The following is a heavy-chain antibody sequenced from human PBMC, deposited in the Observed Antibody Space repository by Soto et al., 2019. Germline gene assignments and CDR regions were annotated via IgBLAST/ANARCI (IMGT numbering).Heavy chain of an antibody. V-gene: IGHV4-34*01. Sequence: SETLSLTCAVYGGSFSGYYWSWIRQPPGKGLEWIGEINHSGSTNYNPSLKSRVTISVDTSKNQFSLKLSSVTAADTAVYYCARVGSGYDTGSGYYYYMDVWGKGTTVTVSS. J-gene: IGHJ6*03. CDR3: ARVGSGYDTGSGYYYYMDV. CDR2: INHSGST. CDR1: GGSFSGYY. D-gene: IGHD5-12*01.